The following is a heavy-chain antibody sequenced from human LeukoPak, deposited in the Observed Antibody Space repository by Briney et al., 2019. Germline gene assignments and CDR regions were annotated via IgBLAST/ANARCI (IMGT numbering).Heavy chain of an antibody. Sequence: SETLSLTCTVSGGSISSYYWSWIRQPAGKGLEWIGRIYSSGSTNYNPSLKSRVTMSVDTSKNQFSLKLSSVTAADTAVYYCARFQETYYGSGSYYLDVWGKGTTVTVSS. V-gene: IGHV4-4*07. CDR2: IYSSGST. D-gene: IGHD3-10*01. J-gene: IGHJ6*03. CDR1: GGSISSYY. CDR3: ARFQETYYGSGSYYLDV.